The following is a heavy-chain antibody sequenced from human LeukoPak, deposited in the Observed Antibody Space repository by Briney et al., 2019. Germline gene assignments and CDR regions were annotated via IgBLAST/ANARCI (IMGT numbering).Heavy chain of an antibody. CDR1: GGSISSGGYS. Sequence: SETLSLTCAVSGGSISSGGYSWSWIRQPPGKGLEWIGYIYHSGSTYYNPSLKSRVTISVDRSKNQFSLKLSSVTAADTAVYYCARREREIRARDAFDIWGQGTMVTVSS. V-gene: IGHV4-30-2*01. J-gene: IGHJ3*02. CDR3: ARREREIRARDAFDI. D-gene: IGHD1-26*01. CDR2: IYHSGST.